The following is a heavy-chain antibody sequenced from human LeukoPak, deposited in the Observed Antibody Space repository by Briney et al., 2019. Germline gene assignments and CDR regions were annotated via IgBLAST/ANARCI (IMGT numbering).Heavy chain of an antibody. CDR3: ASIGVVVVPAANPLPYDDAFDI. D-gene: IGHD2-2*01. CDR1: GYSFTSYW. CDR2: IYPGDSDT. J-gene: IGHJ3*02. Sequence: GESLKISCKGSGYSFTSYWIGWVRQMPGKGLEWMGIIYPGDSDTRYSPSFQGQVTISADKSISTAYLQWSSLKASDTAMYYCASIGVVVVPAANPLPYDDAFDIWGQGTMVTVSS. V-gene: IGHV5-51*01.